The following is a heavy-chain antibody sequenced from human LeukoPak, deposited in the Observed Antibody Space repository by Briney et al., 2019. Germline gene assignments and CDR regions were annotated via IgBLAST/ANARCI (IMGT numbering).Heavy chain of an antibody. V-gene: IGHV3-7*01. CDR1: GFTFSSYW. CDR2: IKQVGSEK. D-gene: IGHD3-10*01. Sequence: PGGSLSLSCAASGFTFSSYWMSWVRQAPGKGLEWVANIKQVGSEKYYVDSVKGRFTISRDNAKNSLYLQMNSLRAEDTAVYYCARVRAYYYGSGSYYYDNWFDPWGQGTLVTVPS. CDR3: ARVRAYYYGSGSYYYDNWFDP. J-gene: IGHJ5*02.